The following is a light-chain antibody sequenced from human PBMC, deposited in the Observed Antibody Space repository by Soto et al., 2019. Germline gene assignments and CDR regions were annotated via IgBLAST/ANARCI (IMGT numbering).Light chain of an antibody. CDR2: RNN. J-gene: IGLJ1*01. Sequence: SALTQPPSASGTPGQRVTISCSGSSSNIGSNYVYWYQQLPGTAPKLLIYRNNQRPSGVPDRFSGSKSGTSASLAISGLRSEDEADYYCAAWDDSHYVFGTGTKFTVL. CDR1: SSNIGSNY. CDR3: AAWDDSHYV. V-gene: IGLV1-47*01.